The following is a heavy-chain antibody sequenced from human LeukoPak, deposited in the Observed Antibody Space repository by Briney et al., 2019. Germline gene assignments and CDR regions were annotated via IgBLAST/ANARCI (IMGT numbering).Heavy chain of an antibody. CDR1: GRSISSSSYY. D-gene: IGHD3-10*01. Sequence: SETLSLTCTVSGRSISSSSYYWGWIRQPPGKGLEWIGSIYYSGSTYYNPSLKSRVTISVDTSKNQFSLKLSSVTAADTAVYYCARGEDYYGSEYGMDVWGQGTTVTVSS. CDR2: IYYSGST. V-gene: IGHV4-39*07. J-gene: IGHJ6*02. CDR3: ARGEDYYGSEYGMDV.